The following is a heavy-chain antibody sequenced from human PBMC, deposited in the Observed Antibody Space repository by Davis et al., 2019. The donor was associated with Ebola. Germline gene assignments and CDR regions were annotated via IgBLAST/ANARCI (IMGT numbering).Heavy chain of an antibody. V-gene: IGHV1-2*02. CDR2: INPNSGGT. CDR3: ARVALGTGDAFDI. CDR1: GYTFTGYY. D-gene: IGHD3-10*01. Sequence: GESLKISCKASGYTFTGYYMHWVRQAPGQGLEWMGWINPNSGGTNYAQKFQGRVTMTRDTSISTAYMELSRLRSDDTAVYYCARVALGTGDAFDIWGQGTMVTVSS. J-gene: IGHJ3*02.